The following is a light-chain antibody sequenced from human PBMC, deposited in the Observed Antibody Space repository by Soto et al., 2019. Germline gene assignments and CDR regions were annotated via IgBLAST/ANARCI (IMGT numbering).Light chain of an antibody. CDR3: QQYGISLLYT. CDR2: GAS. J-gene: IGKJ2*01. V-gene: IGKV3-20*01. Sequence: EIVLTQSPGTLSLSPGERATLSCRASQSVSSSYLAWYQQKPGQAPRLLIYGASSRATGIPDRFSGSGSGTDFTLTISRLEPEDFAVYYCQQYGISLLYTFGQGNKLEIK. CDR1: QSVSSSY.